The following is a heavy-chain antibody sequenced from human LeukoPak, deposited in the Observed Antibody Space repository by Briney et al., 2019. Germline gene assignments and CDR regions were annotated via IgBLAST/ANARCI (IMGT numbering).Heavy chain of an antibody. CDR3: AREVWALGLGAYYYMDV. CDR2: IYTSGST. CDR1: GGSISSYY. V-gene: IGHV4-4*07. J-gene: IGHJ6*03. D-gene: IGHD2-8*01. Sequence: PSETLSLTCTVSGGSISSYYWSWIRQPAGKGLEWIGRIYTSGSTNYNPSLKSRVTMSVDTSKNQFSLKLSSVTAADTAVYYCAREVWALGLGAYYYMDVWGKGTTVTVSS.